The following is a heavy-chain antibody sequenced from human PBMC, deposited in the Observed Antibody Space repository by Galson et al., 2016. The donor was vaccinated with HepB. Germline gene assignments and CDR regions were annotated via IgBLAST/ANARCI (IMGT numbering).Heavy chain of an antibody. V-gene: IGHV3-48*02. Sequence: SLRLSCAASKFTFSDYNMNWVRQGPGKGVEWVSYISPSGVTPYYADSVKGRFTISRDNAKNSLYLQMSSMREEDTAVYYCARGLYKSLSGWYFDRWGQGTLVTVSS. J-gene: IGHJ5*02. CDR2: ISPSGVTP. CDR1: KFTFSDYN. CDR3: ARGLYKSLSGWYFDR. D-gene: IGHD6-13*01.